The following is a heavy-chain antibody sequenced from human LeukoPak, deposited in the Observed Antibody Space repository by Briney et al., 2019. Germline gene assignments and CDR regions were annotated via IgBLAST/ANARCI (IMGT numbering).Heavy chain of an antibody. CDR3: ARHSSSGTSSVDY. CDR1: GGSISSYY. V-gene: IGHV4-59*08. D-gene: IGHD6-6*01. J-gene: IGHJ4*02. Sequence: PSETLSLTCTVSGGSISSYYWSWIRQPPGKGLEWIGYIYYSGSTNYNPSLKSRVTISVDTSKNQFSLKLSSVTAADTAVYYCARHSSSGTSSVDYWGQGTLVTVSS. CDR2: IYYSGST.